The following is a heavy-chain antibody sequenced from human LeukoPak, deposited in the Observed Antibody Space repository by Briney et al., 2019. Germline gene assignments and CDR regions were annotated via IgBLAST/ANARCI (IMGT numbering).Heavy chain of an antibody. CDR1: GGSFSGDY. CDR3: ARRPRYSSGWYYFDS. CDR2: INHSGST. V-gene: IGHV4-34*01. Sequence: SETLSLTRAVYGGSFSGDYWNWIREPPGQGLEWIGEINHSGSTNSNPSLKSRVTISVDRSKNQFSLKLSSVTAADTAVYYCARRPRYSSGWYYFDSWGQGTLVTVSS. J-gene: IGHJ4*02. D-gene: IGHD6-19*01.